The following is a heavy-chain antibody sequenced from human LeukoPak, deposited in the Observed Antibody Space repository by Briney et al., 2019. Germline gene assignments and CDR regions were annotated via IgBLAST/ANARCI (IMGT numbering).Heavy chain of an antibody. V-gene: IGHV1-8*03. CDR2: MNPNSGNT. J-gene: IGHJ6*03. D-gene: IGHD4-17*01. Sequence: ASVKVFCKASGYTFTSYDINWVRQATGQGLEWMGWMNPNSGNTGYAQKFQGRVTITRNTSISTAYMELSSLRSEDTAVYYCARERLRDIYYYYMDVWGKGTTVTVSS. CDR1: GYTFTSYD. CDR3: ARERLRDIYYYYMDV.